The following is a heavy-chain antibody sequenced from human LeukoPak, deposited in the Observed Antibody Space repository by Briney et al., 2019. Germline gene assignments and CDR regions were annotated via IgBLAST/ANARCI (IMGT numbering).Heavy chain of an antibody. CDR3: ARDPSGTYYPRVSGALDI. J-gene: IGHJ3*02. D-gene: IGHD1-26*01. V-gene: IGHV3-21*01. Sequence: GGSLRLSCAASGFTFSNYRLHWVRQAPGKGLEWVSSISSISSYIYYADSVKGRFTVSRDNAKNSLYLQMDSLRAEDTAVYYCARDPSGTYYPRVSGALDIWGQGTMVTVSS. CDR2: ISSISSYI. CDR1: GFTFSNYR.